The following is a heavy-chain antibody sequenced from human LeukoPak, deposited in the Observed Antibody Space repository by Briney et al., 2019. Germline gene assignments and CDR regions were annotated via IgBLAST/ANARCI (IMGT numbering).Heavy chain of an antibody. CDR2: IYYTGST. V-gene: IGHV4-59*01. D-gene: IGHD4-23*01. CDR1: GGSISSYY. J-gene: IGHJ4*02. CDR3: ARGTTVVSFDY. Sequence: SETLSLTCTVSGGSISSYYWSWIRQPPVKGLERIGYIYYTGSTSSNPSLKGRVTISVDTSKNQFPLKLTSVTAADTAVYYCARGTTVVSFDYWGQGTLVTVSS.